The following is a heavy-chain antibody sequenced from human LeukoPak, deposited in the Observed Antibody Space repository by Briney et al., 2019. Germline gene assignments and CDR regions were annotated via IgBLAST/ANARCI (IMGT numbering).Heavy chain of an antibody. D-gene: IGHD3-16*01. V-gene: IGHV4-34*01. CDR2: INHSGST. CDR3: ARGAANYDYVWGSYRTPIDY. J-gene: IGHJ4*02. CDR1: GGSFSGYY. Sequence: SETLSLTCAAYGGSFSGYYWSWIRQPPGKGLEWIGEINHSGSTNYNPSLKSRVTISVDTSKNQFSLKLSSVTAADTAVYYCARGAANYDYVWGSYRTPIDYWGQGTLVTVSS.